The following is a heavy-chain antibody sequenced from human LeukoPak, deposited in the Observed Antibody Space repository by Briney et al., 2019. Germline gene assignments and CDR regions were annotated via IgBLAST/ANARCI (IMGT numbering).Heavy chain of an antibody. D-gene: IGHD6-6*01. Sequence: GASVKVSCKASGYTFTGYYMHWVRQAPGQGLEWMGWINPNSGGTNYAQKFQGRVTMTRDTSISTAYMELSRLRSDDTAVYYCARGHSSSPHDAFDIWGQGTMVTVSS. CDR1: GYTFTGYY. J-gene: IGHJ3*02. CDR3: ARGHSSSPHDAFDI. CDR2: INPNSGGT. V-gene: IGHV1-2*02.